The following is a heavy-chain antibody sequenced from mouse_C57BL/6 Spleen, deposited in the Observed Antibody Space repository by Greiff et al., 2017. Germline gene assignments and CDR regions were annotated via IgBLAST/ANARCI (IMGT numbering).Heavy chain of an antibody. CDR3: ARCDAMDY. CDR2: IYPGSGNT. V-gene: IGHV1-76*01. Sequence: QVQLKQSGAELVRPGASVKLSCTASGYTFTDYYINWVKQRPGQGLEWIARIYPGSGNTYYNEKFKGKATLTAEKSSSTAYMQLSSLTSEYSAVYFCARCDAMDYWGQGTSVTVSS. CDR1: GYTFTDYY. J-gene: IGHJ4*01.